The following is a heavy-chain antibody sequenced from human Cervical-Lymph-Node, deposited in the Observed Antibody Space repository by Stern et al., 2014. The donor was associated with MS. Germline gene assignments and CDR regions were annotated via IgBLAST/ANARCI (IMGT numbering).Heavy chain of an antibody. D-gene: IGHD2-2*01. CDR2: IYYSGTT. V-gene: IGHV4-31*03. J-gene: IGHJ6*02. Sequence: VQLVESGPGLVKPSQTLSLTCTVSGGSFSSDNYYWTWNRQHPGQGLEWIGHIYYSGTTYYNPSLKSRVSITVNTSKNQFSLRLSSVTAADTAVYYCAQDRFTTSLDVWGHGTPVTVS. CDR1: GGSFSSDNYY. CDR3: AQDRFTTSLDV.